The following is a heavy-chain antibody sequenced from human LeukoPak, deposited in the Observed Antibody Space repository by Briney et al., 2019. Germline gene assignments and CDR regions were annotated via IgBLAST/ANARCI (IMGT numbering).Heavy chain of an antibody. D-gene: IGHD3-10*01. CDR3: ARSITMVRGVILPHFDY. CDR2: INPGGRT. J-gene: IGHJ4*02. Sequence: SETLSLTCAVYGGSFSNYYWTWVRQPPGKGLEWIGEINPGGRTNYNPSLKSRVTISVDTSKNQFSLKLSSVTAADTAVYYCARSITMVRGVILPHFDYWGQGTLVTVSS. CDR1: GGSFSNYY. V-gene: IGHV4-34*01.